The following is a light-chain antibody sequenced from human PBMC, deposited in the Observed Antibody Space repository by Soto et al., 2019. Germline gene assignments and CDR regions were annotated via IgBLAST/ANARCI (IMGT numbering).Light chain of an antibody. CDR3: QKYNSAPQT. CDR2: AAS. V-gene: IGKV1-27*01. CDR1: QGISNY. Sequence: DIQMTQSPSSLSPSVGERVTITCRASQGISNYLAWYQQKPGKVPKLLIYAASTLQSGVPSRFSGSGSGTDFTLTISSLQPEDVAPHYCQKYNSAPQTFGQGTKVEIK. J-gene: IGKJ1*01.